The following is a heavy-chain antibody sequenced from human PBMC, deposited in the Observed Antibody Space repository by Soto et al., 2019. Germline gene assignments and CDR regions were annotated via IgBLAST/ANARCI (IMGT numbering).Heavy chain of an antibody. J-gene: IGHJ3*02. CDR3: ARTVTGDSTDAFDI. Sequence: ASVKVSCKASGYTFTGYYMHWVRQAPGQGLEWMGWINPNSGGTNYAQKFQGWVTMTRDTSISTAYMELSRLRSDDTAVYYCARTVTGDSTDAFDIWGQGTMVTVSS. V-gene: IGHV1-2*04. CDR2: INPNSGGT. CDR1: GYTFTGYY. D-gene: IGHD7-27*01.